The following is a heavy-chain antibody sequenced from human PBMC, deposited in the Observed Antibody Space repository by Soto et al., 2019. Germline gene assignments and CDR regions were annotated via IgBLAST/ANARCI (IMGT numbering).Heavy chain of an antibody. V-gene: IGHV1-46*01. CDR2: INPSGGDT. CDR3: ARHHGPTTSENWFDP. D-gene: IGHD5-12*01. CDR1: GYTFTSHY. Sequence: GASVKVSCKASGYTFTSHYMHWVRQAPGQGLEWMGIINPSGGDTKYAQKFQGRVTMTTDTSTTTAYLELRSLRSDDTAVYYCARHHGPTTSENWFDPWGQGTLVTVSS. J-gene: IGHJ5*02.